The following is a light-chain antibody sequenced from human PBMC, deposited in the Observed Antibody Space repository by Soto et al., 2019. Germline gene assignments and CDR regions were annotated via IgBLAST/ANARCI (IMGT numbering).Light chain of an antibody. J-gene: IGKJ1*01. Sequence: DIQMNQSPSTLLASLGDRVTITCRASQSISSWLAWYQPQPGKAPKLLIYDASSLESGVPSRLSGSGSGTEFTISIRSLQPDDLATYYCQRYNRYPAFGQGTKVDIK. V-gene: IGKV1-5*01. CDR1: QSISSW. CDR2: DAS. CDR3: QRYNRYPA.